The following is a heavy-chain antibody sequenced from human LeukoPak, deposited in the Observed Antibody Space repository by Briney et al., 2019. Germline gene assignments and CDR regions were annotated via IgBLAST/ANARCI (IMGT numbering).Heavy chain of an antibody. J-gene: IGHJ3*01. CDR2: IDDRGNT. D-gene: IGHD2-15*01. Sequence: SETLSLTCTVSGGSISRGDYYWGWIRQPPGKGLEWIGNIDDRGNTDYNPSLKSRVTTSIDTSKNQFSLKLKSVTAADTAVYYCAREQQGYCSSSSCLFDFWGQGTMVTVSS. CDR1: GGSISRGDYY. V-gene: IGHV4-30-4*01. CDR3: AREQQGYCSSSSCLFDF.